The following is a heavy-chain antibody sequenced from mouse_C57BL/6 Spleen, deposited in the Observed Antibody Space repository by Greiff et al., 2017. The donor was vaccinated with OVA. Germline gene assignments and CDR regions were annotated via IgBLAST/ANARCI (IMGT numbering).Heavy chain of an antibody. V-gene: IGHV1-18*01. J-gene: IGHJ3*01. CDR3: ARRGAQATTWFAY. Sequence: EVQLQQSGPELVKPGASVKIPCKASGYTFTDYNMDWVKQSHGKSLEWIGDINPNNGGTIYNQKFKGKATLTVDTSSSPAYMELRSLTSEDTAVSVCARRGAQATTWFAYWGQGTLVTVSA. CDR1: GYTFTDYN. CDR2: INPNNGGT. D-gene: IGHD3-2*02.